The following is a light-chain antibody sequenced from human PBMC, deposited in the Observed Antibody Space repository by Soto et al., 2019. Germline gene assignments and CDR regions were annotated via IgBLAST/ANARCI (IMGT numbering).Light chain of an antibody. V-gene: IGLV3-1*01. Sequence: ELTQPPSVSVSPGQTASITCSGDKLGDKYACWYQQKPGQSPVLVIYQDSKRPSGIPERFSGSNSGNTATLTISGTQAMDEADYYCQAWDSSTYVFGTGTKV. CDR3: QAWDSSTYV. CDR1: KLGDKY. CDR2: QDS. J-gene: IGLJ1*01.